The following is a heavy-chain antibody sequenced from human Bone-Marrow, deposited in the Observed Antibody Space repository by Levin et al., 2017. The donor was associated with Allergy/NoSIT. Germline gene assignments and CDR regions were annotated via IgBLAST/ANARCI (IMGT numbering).Heavy chain of an antibody. Sequence: LSLTCVASGFSFSRYGMHWVRQAPGKGLEWVAAIWYDENYKYYADSVKGRFTVSRDNSKNTVYLQMNSLRAEDSALYYCTREREPTLAGNWFGPWGQGTLVTVSS. J-gene: IGHJ5*02. CDR1: GFSFSRYG. D-gene: IGHD6-19*01. CDR3: TREREPTLAGNWFGP. CDR2: IWYDENYK. V-gene: IGHV3-33*01.